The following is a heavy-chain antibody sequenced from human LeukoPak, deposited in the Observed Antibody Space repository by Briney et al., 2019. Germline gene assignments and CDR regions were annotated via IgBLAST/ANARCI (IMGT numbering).Heavy chain of an antibody. J-gene: IGHJ4*02. Sequence: ASVKVSCKASGGTFSSYAISWVRQAPGQGLEWMGGIIPIFGTANYAQKFQGRVTITAGESTSTAYMELSSLRSDDTAVYYCARDHSLDFWSGYYNYYFDYWGQGTLVTVSS. V-gene: IGHV1-69*13. CDR3: ARDHSLDFWSGYYNYYFDY. CDR1: GGTFSSYA. D-gene: IGHD3-3*01. CDR2: IIPIFGTA.